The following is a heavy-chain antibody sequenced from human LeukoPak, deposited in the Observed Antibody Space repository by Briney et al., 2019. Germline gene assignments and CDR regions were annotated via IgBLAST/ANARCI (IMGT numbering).Heavy chain of an antibody. V-gene: IGHV3-11*01. CDR3: ARDPFSYYFDY. CDR1: GFTFSDYY. J-gene: IGHJ4*02. D-gene: IGHD3-16*01. CDR2: ISSSGSTI. Sequence: GVSLRLSCAASGFTFSDYYMSWIRQAPGKGLEWVSYISSSGSTIYYADSVKGRFTISRDNAKNSLYLQMNSLRAEDTAVYYCARDPFSYYFDYWGQGTLVTVSS.